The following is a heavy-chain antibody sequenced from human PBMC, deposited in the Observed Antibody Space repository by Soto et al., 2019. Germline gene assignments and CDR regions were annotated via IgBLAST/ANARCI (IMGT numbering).Heavy chain of an antibody. D-gene: IGHD5-12*01. CDR3: AKDLGDIVATIKSDRTAEPGYGMDV. Sequence: PGGSLRLSCAASGFTFSSYAMSWVRQAPGKGLEWVSAISGSGGSTYYADSVKGRFTISRDNSKNTLYLQMNSLRAEDTAVYYCAKDLGDIVATIKSDRTAEPGYGMDVWRQGTTVTVSS. J-gene: IGHJ6*02. CDR2: ISGSGGST. CDR1: GFTFSSYA. V-gene: IGHV3-23*01.